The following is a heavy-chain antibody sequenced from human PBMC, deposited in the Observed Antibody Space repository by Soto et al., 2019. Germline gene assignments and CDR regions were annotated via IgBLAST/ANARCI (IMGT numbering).Heavy chain of an antibody. D-gene: IGHD2-8*01. Sequence: PSETLSLTCTVSGGSISSSSYYWGWIRHPPGKGLEWIGGIYDSGSTYYNPSLKSRVTISVDTSKNQFSLKLSSVTAADTAVYYCARHTLPNNWFDPWGQGTLVTVSS. CDR2: IYDSGST. CDR3: ARHTLPNNWFDP. J-gene: IGHJ5*02. CDR1: GGSISSSSYY. V-gene: IGHV4-39*01.